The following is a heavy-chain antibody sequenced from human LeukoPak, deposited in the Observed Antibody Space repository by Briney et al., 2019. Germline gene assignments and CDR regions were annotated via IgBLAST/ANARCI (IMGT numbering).Heavy chain of an antibody. V-gene: IGHV5-51*01. CDR3: ARQRQPLGRHSYYYGMDV. CDR2: IYPGDSDT. J-gene: IGHJ6*02. D-gene: IGHD1-14*01. Sequence: GESLKISCEASGYTFTSYWIGWVRQMPGKGLEWMGIIYPGDSDTRYNPSFQGHVTISADKSTTTAYLQWSSLKASDTAMYYCARQRQPLGRHSYYYGMDVWGQGTPVIVSS. CDR1: GYTFTSYW.